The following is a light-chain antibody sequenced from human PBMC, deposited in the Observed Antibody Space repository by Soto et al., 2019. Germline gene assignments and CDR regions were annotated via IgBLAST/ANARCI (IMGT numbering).Light chain of an antibody. CDR3: SSYTSYTTLWV. J-gene: IGLJ3*02. Sequence: QSALTQPASVSGSPGQSITISCTGTGSDIGNYNYVSWYQQHPGKAPKLMIYGVSNRPSGVSNRFSGPKSGNAASLTISGLQAEDEADYYCSSYTSYTTLWVFGGGTKGTVL. CDR2: GVS. V-gene: IGLV2-14*01. CDR1: GSDIGNYNY.